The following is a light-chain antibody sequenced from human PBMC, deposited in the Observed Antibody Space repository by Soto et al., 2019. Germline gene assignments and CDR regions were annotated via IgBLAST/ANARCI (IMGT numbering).Light chain of an antibody. J-gene: IGKJ4*01. V-gene: IGKV2-28*01. CDR3: MQALQTPRT. CDR1: QSLLHSNGYNY. CDR2: LGS. Sequence: DIVMTQSPLSLPVTPGEPASISCRSSQSLLHSNGYNYLDWYLQKPGQSPQLLIDLGSNRASGVPDRLSVSGSGTDFTLKISRVEAEDVGVYYGMQALQTPRTFGGGTKVEIK.